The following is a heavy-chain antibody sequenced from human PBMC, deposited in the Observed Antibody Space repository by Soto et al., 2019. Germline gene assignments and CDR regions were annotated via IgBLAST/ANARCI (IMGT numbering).Heavy chain of an antibody. V-gene: IGHV4-38-2*01. J-gene: IGHJ5*02. D-gene: IGHD2-21*02. Sequence: PSETLSLTCAVSGYSISSGYYWGWIRQSPGKGLEWIGTLYSGSTYYNPSLKSRVTISVDRSKNQFSLKLSSVTAADTAVYYCARGGAYCGGDCSNWFDPWGQGTLVTVSS. CDR3: ARGGAYCGGDCSNWFDP. CDR2: LYSGST. CDR1: GYSISSGYY.